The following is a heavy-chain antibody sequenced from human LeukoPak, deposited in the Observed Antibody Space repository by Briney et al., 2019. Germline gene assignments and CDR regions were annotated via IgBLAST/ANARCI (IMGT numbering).Heavy chain of an antibody. J-gene: IGHJ4*02. D-gene: IGHD5-18*01. Sequence: SVKVSCKASGGTFSSYAISWVRQAPGQGLEWMGGIIPIFGTANYAQKFQGRVTITADKSTSTAYMELSSLRSEDTAVYYCARGTFVDTAMVIEYGGQGPLVTVSS. V-gene: IGHV1-69*06. CDR3: ARGTFVDTAMVIEY. CDR2: IIPIFGTA. CDR1: GGTFSSYA.